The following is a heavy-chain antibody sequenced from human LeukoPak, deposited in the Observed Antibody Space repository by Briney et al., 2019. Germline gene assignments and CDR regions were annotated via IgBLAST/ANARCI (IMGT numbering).Heavy chain of an antibody. CDR2: IHPNSGGA. CDR1: GYTFTDYY. J-gene: IGHJ1*01. D-gene: IGHD6-19*01. Sequence: EASVKVSCKASGYTFTDYYLHWVRQAPGQGLEWMGWIHPNSGGANYAQKFQGRVTMTRDTSISTAYMELSSLRSDDTAVYCARLATVPGWGQGTLVTVSS. V-gene: IGHV1-2*02. CDR3: ARLATVPG.